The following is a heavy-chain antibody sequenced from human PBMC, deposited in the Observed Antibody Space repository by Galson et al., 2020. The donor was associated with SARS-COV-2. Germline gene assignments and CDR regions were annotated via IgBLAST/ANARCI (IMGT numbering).Heavy chain of an antibody. CDR3: ARVSVWYDSSGSCDAFDI. D-gene: IGHD3-22*01. CDR2: INTNTGNP. V-gene: IGHV7-4-1*02. Sequence: ASVKVSCKASGYTFTSYAMNWVRQAPGQGLEWMGWINTNTGNPTYAQGFTGRFVFSLDTSVSTAYLQISSLKAEDTAVYYCARVSVWYDSSGSCDAFDIWGQGTMVTVSS. CDR1: GYTFTSYA. J-gene: IGHJ3*02.